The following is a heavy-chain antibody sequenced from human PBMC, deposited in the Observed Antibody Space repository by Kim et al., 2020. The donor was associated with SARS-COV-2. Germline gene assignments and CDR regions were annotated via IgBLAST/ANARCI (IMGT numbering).Heavy chain of an antibody. CDR3: ARRRVVPAAWNDAFDI. Sequence: SLKSRVTISVDTSKNQFALKLSSVTAADTAVYYCARRRVVPAAWNDAFDIWGQGTMVTVSS. J-gene: IGHJ3*02. D-gene: IGHD2-2*01. V-gene: IGHV4-39*01.